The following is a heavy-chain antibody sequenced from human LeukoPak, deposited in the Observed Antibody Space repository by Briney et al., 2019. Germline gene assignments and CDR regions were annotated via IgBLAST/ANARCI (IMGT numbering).Heavy chain of an antibody. Sequence: GGSLRLSCAASGFTLSSYSMNWVRQAPGKGLEWVSYINRSGGTIYYADSVKGRFTISRDSAKNSLYLQMNSLRAEDTAVYYCARDLLRSQYNAHEGHWGQGTLVTVSS. CDR2: INRSGGTI. J-gene: IGHJ4*02. D-gene: IGHD5-12*01. CDR1: GFTLSSYS. CDR3: ARDLLRSQYNAHEGH. V-gene: IGHV3-48*01.